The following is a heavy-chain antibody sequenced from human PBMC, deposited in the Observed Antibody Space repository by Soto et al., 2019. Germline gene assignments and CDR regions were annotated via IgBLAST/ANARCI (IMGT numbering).Heavy chain of an antibody. CDR1: GGSISSGGNY. V-gene: IGHV4-31*03. CDR2: MYYSGIT. Sequence: SETLSLTCTVSGGSISSGGNYWTWVRQYPGKGLEWIGYMYYSGITYHNPSLKSRIIISVDTSKNQFSLSLSSVTAADTAMYYCARAINDFWSGFSYYFDSWGPGTLVTVSS. J-gene: IGHJ4*02. CDR3: ARAINDFWSGFSYYFDS. D-gene: IGHD3-3*01.